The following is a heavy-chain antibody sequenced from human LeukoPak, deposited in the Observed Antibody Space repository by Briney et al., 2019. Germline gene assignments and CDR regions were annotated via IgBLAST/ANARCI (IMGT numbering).Heavy chain of an antibody. Sequence: GASVKVSCKASGYTFTSYDINWVRQATGQGLEWMGWMNPNSGNTGYAQKFQGRVTMTRNTSISTAYMELSSLRSEDTAVYYCARGPRYCTNGVCYNYFDCWGQGTLVPVSS. D-gene: IGHD2-8*01. CDR2: MNPNSGNT. J-gene: IGHJ4*02. CDR1: GYTFTSYD. V-gene: IGHV1-8*01. CDR3: ARGPRYCTNGVCYNYFDC.